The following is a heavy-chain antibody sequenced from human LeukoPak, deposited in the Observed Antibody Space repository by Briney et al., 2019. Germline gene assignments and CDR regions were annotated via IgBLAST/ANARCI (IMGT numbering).Heavy chain of an antibody. CDR1: GYSFTSYW. J-gene: IGHJ4*02. D-gene: IGHD5-12*01. CDR2: IYPGDSDT. CDR3: ARPVGGGYGGASFDY. Sequence: GESLKISCKGSGYSFTSYWIGWVRQMPGKGLEWMGIIYPGDSDTRYSPSFQGQVTIPADKSISTAYLQWSSLKASDTAMYYCARPVGGGYGGASFDYWGQGTLVTVSS. V-gene: IGHV5-51*01.